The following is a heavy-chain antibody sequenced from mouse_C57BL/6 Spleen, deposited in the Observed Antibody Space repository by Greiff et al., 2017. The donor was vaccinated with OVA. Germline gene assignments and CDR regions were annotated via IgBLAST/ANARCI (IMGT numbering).Heavy chain of an antibody. Sequence: EVQGVESGGGLVQPGGSMKLSCVASGFTFSNYWMNWVRQSPEKGLEWVAQIRLKSDNYATHYAESVKGRFTISRDDSKSSVYLQMNNLRAEDTGIYYCTGLYYYGSSYPYYAMDYWGQGTSVTVSS. CDR1: GFTFSNYW. D-gene: IGHD1-1*01. J-gene: IGHJ4*01. CDR3: TGLYYYGSSYPYYAMDY. CDR2: IRLKSDNYAT. V-gene: IGHV6-3*01.